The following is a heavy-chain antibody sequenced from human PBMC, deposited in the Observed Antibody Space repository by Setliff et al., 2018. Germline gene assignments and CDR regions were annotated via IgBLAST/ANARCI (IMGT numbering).Heavy chain of an antibody. Sequence: SETLSLTCAVSGASIRQTSYFWTWVRQPAGKGLEWIGHIYITGNPNVNPSLKSRVAMSLDNSGNQFSLNLQSVTAADTAVYYCARALGYCSRTSCYADAFDIWGQGTMVTVS. V-gene: IGHV4-61*09. D-gene: IGHD2-2*01. CDR1: GASIRQTSYF. CDR3: ARALGYCSRTSCYADAFDI. J-gene: IGHJ3*02. CDR2: IYITGNP.